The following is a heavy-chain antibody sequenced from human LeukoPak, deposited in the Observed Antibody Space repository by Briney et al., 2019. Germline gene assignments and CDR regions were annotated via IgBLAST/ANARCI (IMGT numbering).Heavy chain of an antibody. D-gene: IGHD6-19*01. Sequence: GGSLRLSCAASGFTFSSYAMSWVRQAPGKGLEWVSGISGSGGSTYYADSVKGRFTISRDNSKNTLYLQMNSLRAEDTTVYYCAKDLGSGWFLDAFDIWGQGTMVTVSS. CDR2: ISGSGGST. J-gene: IGHJ3*02. CDR3: AKDLGSGWFLDAFDI. CDR1: GFTFSSYA. V-gene: IGHV3-23*01.